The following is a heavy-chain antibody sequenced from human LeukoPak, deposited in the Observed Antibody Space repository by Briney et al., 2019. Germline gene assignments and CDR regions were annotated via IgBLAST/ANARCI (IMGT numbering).Heavy chain of an antibody. CDR3: ARHYPNTIAAAPADAFDI. J-gene: IGHJ3*02. Sequence: AGGSLRLSCAASGFTFSSYAMSWVRQAPGKGLEWVSAISGSGGSTYYADSVKGRFTISRDNSKNTLYLQMNSLRAEDTAVYYCARHYPNTIAAAPADAFDIWGQGTMVTVSS. CDR1: GFTFSSYA. CDR2: ISGSGGST. V-gene: IGHV3-23*01. D-gene: IGHD6-13*01.